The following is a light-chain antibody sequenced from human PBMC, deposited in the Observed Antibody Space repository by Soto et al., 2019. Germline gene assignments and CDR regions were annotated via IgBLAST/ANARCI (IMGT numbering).Light chain of an antibody. J-gene: IGKJ3*01. Sequence: DIQMTQSPSSLSASVEDRVTITCRASHTISTYLNWFQQKPGKAPKLLISAASSLQSGVPSRFSGSGSGTDFTLTISSLQPEDFATYYCQQSYSSPFTFGPGTKVDIK. V-gene: IGKV1-39*01. CDR2: AAS. CDR3: QQSYSSPFT. CDR1: HTISTY.